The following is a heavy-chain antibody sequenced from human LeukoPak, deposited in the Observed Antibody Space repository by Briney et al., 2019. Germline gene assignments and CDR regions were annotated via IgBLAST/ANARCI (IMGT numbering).Heavy chain of an antibody. CDR3: ARDGTADTPEYYYYGMDV. D-gene: IGHD1-26*01. CDR1: GYTFTSYG. Sequence: ASVKVSCKASGYTFTSYGISWVRQAPGQRLEWMGWISAYNGNTNYAQKLQGRVTMTTDTSTSTAYMELRSLRSDDTAVYYCARDGTADTPEYYYYGMDVWGKGTTVTVSS. J-gene: IGHJ6*04. V-gene: IGHV1-18*04. CDR2: ISAYNGNT.